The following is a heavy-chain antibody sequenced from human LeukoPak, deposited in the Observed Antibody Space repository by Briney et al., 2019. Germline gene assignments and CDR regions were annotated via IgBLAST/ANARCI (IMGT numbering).Heavy chain of an antibody. CDR2: IYYSGST. D-gene: IGHD6-6*01. J-gene: IGHJ4*02. V-gene: IGHV4-59*01. CDR3: ATVPECSSSSGNY. CDR1: GGSISSYY. Sequence: PSETLSLTCTVSGGSISSYYWSWIRQPPGKGLEWIGYIYYSGSTNYNPSLKSRVTISVDTSKNQFSLKLSSVTAADTAVYYCATVPECSSSSGNYWGQGTLVTVSS.